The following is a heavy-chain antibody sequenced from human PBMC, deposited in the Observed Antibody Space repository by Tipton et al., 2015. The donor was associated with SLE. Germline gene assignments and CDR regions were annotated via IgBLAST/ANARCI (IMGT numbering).Heavy chain of an antibody. CDR2: IYYTGNT. V-gene: IGHV4-31*03. CDR3: ARWNPYYDYYHAFDV. CDR1: GDSMSSGGYY. J-gene: IGHJ3*01. Sequence: GLVKPSQTLSLTCTVSGDSMSSGGYYWSWIRQHPGKGLEWIGYIYYTGNTFYNPSLESRVIISVDTSKNQFSLKLTSVTAADTAVYYCARWNPYYDYYHAFDVWGQGTVVTVSS. D-gene: IGHD3-3*01.